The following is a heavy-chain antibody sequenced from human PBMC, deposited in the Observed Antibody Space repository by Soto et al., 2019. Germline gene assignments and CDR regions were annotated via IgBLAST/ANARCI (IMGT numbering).Heavy chain of an antibody. CDR1: GFSLDEYG. CDR3: ARDHRWGYEYGDYGDS. V-gene: IGHV3-20*04. Sequence: EVQLVESGGGVVRPGGSLRLACVVSGFSLDEYGMSWVRQAPGKGPEWVSGMHRNGNSTGYADSVKGRFTISIDDAMNSLYLQMNSLRAEDTAFYYCARDHRWGYEYGDYGDSWGHGTLVTVSS. J-gene: IGHJ5*01. CDR2: MHRNGNST. D-gene: IGHD4-17*01.